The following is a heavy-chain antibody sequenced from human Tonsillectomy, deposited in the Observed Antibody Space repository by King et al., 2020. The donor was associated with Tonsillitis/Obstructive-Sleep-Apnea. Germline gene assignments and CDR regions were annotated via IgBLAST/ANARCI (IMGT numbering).Heavy chain of an antibody. D-gene: IGHD5-12*01. V-gene: IGHV4-34*01. J-gene: IGHJ3*01. CDR2: SSHTGST. CDR1: GGSFSGYY. Sequence: VQLQQWGAGLLKPSETLSLTCGVYGGSFSGYYWSWIRQPPGKGLEWIGESSHTGSTIYNPSLKSRVTISVETSKKQLSLKLSSVTAADTAVYYCARDKGGGSAFDLWGQGTMVTVSS. CDR3: ARDKGGGSAFDL.